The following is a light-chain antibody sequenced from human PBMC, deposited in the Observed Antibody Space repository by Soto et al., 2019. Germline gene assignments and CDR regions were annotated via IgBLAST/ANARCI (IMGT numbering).Light chain of an antibody. Sequence: VVTQPPSVSGAPGQRVTISCTGSSSNIGAGYDVHWYQQLPGTAPKLLIYGNSNRPSGVPDRFSGSKSGTSASLAITGLQAEDEADYYCQSYDSSLSGYVFGTGTKLTVL. J-gene: IGLJ1*01. CDR3: QSYDSSLSGYV. CDR1: SSNIGAGYD. CDR2: GNS. V-gene: IGLV1-40*01.